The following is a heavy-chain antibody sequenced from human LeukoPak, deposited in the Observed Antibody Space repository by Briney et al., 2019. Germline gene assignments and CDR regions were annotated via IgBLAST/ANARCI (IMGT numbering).Heavy chain of an antibody. D-gene: IGHD2-15*01. Sequence: SETLSLTCTVSTGSISSSGSLWGWIRQPPGKGLEWIGNINYSGSTYFNPSLKSRVTISVDTSKNQFSLKLTSVTAADTAVYYCARDPTLGYCSGGSCYSDDYWGQGTLVTVSS. CDR2: INYSGST. CDR1: TGSISSSGSL. CDR3: ARDPTLGYCSGGSCYSDDY. V-gene: IGHV4-39*07. J-gene: IGHJ4*02.